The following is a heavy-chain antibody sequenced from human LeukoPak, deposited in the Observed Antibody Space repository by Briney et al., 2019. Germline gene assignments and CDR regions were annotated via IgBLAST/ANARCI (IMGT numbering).Heavy chain of an antibody. CDR1: GGSIRDYS. Sequence: PSETLSLTCSVSGGSIRDYSWSWIRQPPGKGLEWIGYVFYTGSTNFDPSLKSRVTMSTNTSKNQFSLKLTSATAADTAVYYCASHFGSGFDSWGQGTLVTVSS. CDR2: VFYTGST. CDR3: ASHFGSGFDS. V-gene: IGHV4-59*01. D-gene: IGHD3-10*01. J-gene: IGHJ4*02.